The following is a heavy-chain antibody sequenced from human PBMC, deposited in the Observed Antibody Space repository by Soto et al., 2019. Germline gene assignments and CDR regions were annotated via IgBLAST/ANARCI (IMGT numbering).Heavy chain of an antibody. CDR1: GYSFTSYW. Sequence: GESLKISCKTSGYSFTSYWIGWVRQMPGKGMEWMGNIYPYDSDTRYSPSFQGQVTSSADTSITTAYLQWSGLRASDTAMYFCARHLVGSTRGNFDYWGQGTLVTVPS. V-gene: IGHV5-51*01. CDR3: ARHLVGSTRGNFDY. CDR2: IYPYDSDT. D-gene: IGHD2-2*01. J-gene: IGHJ4*01.